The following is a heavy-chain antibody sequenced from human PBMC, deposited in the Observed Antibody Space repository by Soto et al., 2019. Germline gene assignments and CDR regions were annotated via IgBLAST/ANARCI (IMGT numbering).Heavy chain of an antibody. D-gene: IGHD3-3*01. CDR1: GGSFGNSA. J-gene: IGHJ4*02. V-gene: IGHV1-69*13. CDR2: FIPVYRTL. Sequence: GASVKVSCKASGGSFGNSASNWVRQTPGQGLEWLGGFIPVYRTLNYAQKFQGRVTITADESTGTAYMTLSSLASDDTAVSYCATGVIWIGYFTVDSWGQGTRVTVSS. CDR3: ATGVIWIGYFTVDS.